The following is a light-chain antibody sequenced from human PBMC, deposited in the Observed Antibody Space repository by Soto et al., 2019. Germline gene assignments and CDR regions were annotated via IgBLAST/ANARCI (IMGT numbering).Light chain of an antibody. CDR1: QSVSSN. Sequence: EIVMTQSPATLSVSPGERATLSCRASQSVSSNLAWYQQKPGQAPRLLIYGASTRATGIPARFSGSWSGTEFTLTISSLQSEDFAVYYCQQYNNWSRTFGQGTKVEI. J-gene: IGKJ1*01. CDR3: QQYNNWSRT. CDR2: GAS. V-gene: IGKV3-15*01.